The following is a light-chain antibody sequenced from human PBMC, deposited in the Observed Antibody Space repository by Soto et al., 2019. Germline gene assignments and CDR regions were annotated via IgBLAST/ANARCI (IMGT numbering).Light chain of an antibody. V-gene: IGLV2-14*01. CDR3: SSYTSSSMSEV. J-gene: IGLJ1*01. CDR2: DVS. Sequence: QSALTQPVSVSGSPGQSITISCTGTSSDVGGYNYVSWYQQHPGKAPKLMIYDVSNRPSGVSNRFSGSKSGNTASLTISGLQAEDEADYYCSSYTSSSMSEVFGTGTKLTVL. CDR1: SSDVGGYNY.